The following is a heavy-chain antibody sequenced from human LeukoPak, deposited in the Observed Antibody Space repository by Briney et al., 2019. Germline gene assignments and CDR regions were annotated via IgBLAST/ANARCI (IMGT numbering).Heavy chain of an antibody. V-gene: IGHV3-33*01. CDR1: GFTFSSYG. D-gene: IGHD6-13*01. CDR2: IWYDGSNK. CDR3: ARLAGAGIAAAGSLDY. Sequence: GGSLRLSCAASGFTFSSYGMHWVRQAPGKGLEWVAVIWYDGSNKYYAGSVEGRFTISRDNSKNTLYLQMNSLRAEDTAVYYCARLAGAGIAAAGSLDYWGQGTLVTVSS. J-gene: IGHJ4*02.